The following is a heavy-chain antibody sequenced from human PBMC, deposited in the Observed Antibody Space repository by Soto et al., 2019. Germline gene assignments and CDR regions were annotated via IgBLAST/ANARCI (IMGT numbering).Heavy chain of an antibody. CDR3: AKGRYFDSSGGCANN. J-gene: IGHJ4*02. Sequence: EVKLLESGGGLVPPGASARLSCLTYGFIFDNYAMSWVRQSPGRRLEWVAAISGSGHATYYTQSVQGRFIISRDKSKKTVFLQMNNLRAEDTAVYYCAKGRYFDSSGGCANNWGLGNQVTVSS. D-gene: IGHD3-22*01. CDR2: ISGSGHAT. CDR1: GFIFDNYA. V-gene: IGHV3-23*01.